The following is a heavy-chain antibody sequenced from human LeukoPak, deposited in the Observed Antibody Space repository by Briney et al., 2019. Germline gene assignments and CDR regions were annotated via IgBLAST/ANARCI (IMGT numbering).Heavy chain of an antibody. CDR1: GFTFSTYS. CDR3: AREGTGSYMDV. J-gene: IGHJ6*03. V-gene: IGHV3-21*01. D-gene: IGHD1/OR15-1a*01. CDR2: ISSSSSYI. Sequence: GGSLRLSCAASGFTFSTYSMNWVRQAPGKGLEWVSSISSSSSYIYYADSVKGRFTISRDNAKNSLSLQMNSLRAEDTAVYYCAREGTGSYMDVWGKGTTVTVSS.